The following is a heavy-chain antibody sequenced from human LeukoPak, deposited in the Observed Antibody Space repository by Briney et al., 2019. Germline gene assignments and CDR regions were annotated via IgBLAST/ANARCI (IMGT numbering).Heavy chain of an antibody. Sequence: GGSLRLSCAASGFDISYNYVGWVRQAPGKGLEWVSVIHTGGTTHYAGSVKGRFTISKDNSNNTVYLQMNSVGVEDTAVYYCARVWFGYFFQWGQGALVTVSS. CDR3: ARVWFGYFFQ. CDR2: IHTGGTT. D-gene: IGHD3-10*01. J-gene: IGHJ4*02. V-gene: IGHV3-53*01. CDR1: GFDISYNY.